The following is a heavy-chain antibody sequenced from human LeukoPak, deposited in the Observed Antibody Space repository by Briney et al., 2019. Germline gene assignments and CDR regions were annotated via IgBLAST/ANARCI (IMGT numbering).Heavy chain of an antibody. J-gene: IGHJ4*02. Sequence: ASVKVSCKASGYTFASYGISWVRQAPGQGLEWMGWISAYNGNTNYAQKPQGRVTMTTDTSTSTAYMELRSLRPDDTAVYYCARASYYYGSEYLPFDYWGQPTLVTVSS. CDR2: ISAYNGNT. CDR3: ARASYYYGSEYLPFDY. CDR1: GYTFASYG. V-gene: IGHV1-18*01. D-gene: IGHD3-10*01.